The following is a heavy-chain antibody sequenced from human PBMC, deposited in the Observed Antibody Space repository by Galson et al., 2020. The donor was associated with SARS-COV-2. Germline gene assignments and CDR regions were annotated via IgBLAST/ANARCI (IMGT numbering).Heavy chain of an antibody. CDR1: GFTFSSYG. J-gene: IGHJ4*02. CDR3: AKDKSPVVITPRALDY. V-gene: IGHV3-30*18. D-gene: IGHD3-22*01. CDR2: ISYDGSNK. Sequence: GGSLRLSCAASGFTFSSYGMHWVRQAPGKGLEWVAVISYDGSNKYYADSVKGRFTISRDNSKNTLYLQMNSLRAEDTAVYYCAKDKSPVVITPRALDYWGQGTLVTVSS.